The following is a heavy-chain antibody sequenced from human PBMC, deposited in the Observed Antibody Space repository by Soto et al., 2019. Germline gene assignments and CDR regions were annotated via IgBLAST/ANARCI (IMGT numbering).Heavy chain of an antibody. Sequence: PSETLSLTCAVSGGSISHYYWSWIRQPPGKGLEWIGYTHSSGSTNYNPSLNSRVTISVDTSKNQFSLTLGSVTAADTAVYFCARHIDGSRKASFDYWGQGTLVTVS. CDR2: THSSGST. CDR1: GGSISHYY. D-gene: IGHD3-16*02. V-gene: IGHV4-59*08. J-gene: IGHJ4*02. CDR3: ARHIDGSRKASFDY.